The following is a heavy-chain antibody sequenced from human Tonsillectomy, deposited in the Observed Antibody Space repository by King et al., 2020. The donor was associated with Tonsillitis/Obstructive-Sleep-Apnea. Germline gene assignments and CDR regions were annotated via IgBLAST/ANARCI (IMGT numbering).Heavy chain of an antibody. CDR2: IDPSGGGT. J-gene: IGHJ5*02. CDR1: GYTFTSYY. D-gene: IGHD3-22*01. V-gene: IGHV1-46*01. CDR3: ARVDNGYYYSQENNWFDP. Sequence: VQLVESGAEVKKPGASAKVSCKASGYTFTSYYMHWVRQAPGQGLEWMGIIDPSGGGTSYAQKFQGRVTMTRDTSTSTVYMELSSLRSEDTAVYYCARVDNGYYYSQENNWFDPWGQGTLVTVSS.